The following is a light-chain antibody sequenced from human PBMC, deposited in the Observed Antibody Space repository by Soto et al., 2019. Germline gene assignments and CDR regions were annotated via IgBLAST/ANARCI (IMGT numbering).Light chain of an antibody. CDR1: SSDVGGYNY. CDR3: SSYAGSNNLV. Sequence: QSALTQPPSASGSPGQSVTISCTGTSSDVGGYNYVSWYQQHPGKPPKRMIYEVSKRPSGVPDRFPGSKSGNTASLTVSGRQAEDEADYCCSSYAGSNNLVFGGGTQLTVL. J-gene: IGLJ2*01. CDR2: EVS. V-gene: IGLV2-8*01.